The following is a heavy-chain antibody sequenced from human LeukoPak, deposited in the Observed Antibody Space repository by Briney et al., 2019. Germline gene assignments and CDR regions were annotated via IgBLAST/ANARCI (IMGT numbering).Heavy chain of an antibody. Sequence: GASLRLSCAASGFTFSSYAMTWVSQDPGKGLEWVSAISDSGDSTYYAEYVKGRFTISRDNTKNTLYLQMSSLRAEDTAVYYCASPNWNFVKWGQGTLVTVSS. CDR2: ISDSGDST. CDR1: GFTFSSYA. D-gene: IGHD1-1*01. V-gene: IGHV3-23*01. J-gene: IGHJ1*01. CDR3: ASPNWNFVK.